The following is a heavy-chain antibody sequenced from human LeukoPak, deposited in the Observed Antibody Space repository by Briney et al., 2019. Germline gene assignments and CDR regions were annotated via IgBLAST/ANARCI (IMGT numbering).Heavy chain of an antibody. J-gene: IGHJ4*02. V-gene: IGHV4-4*02. Sequence: SGTLSLTCAVSGGSISSSNWWSWVRQPPGKGLEWIGEIYHSGSTNYNPSLKSRVTISVDKPKNQFSLKLSSVTAADTAVYYCARTLMYYDFWSGYYNYFDYWGQGTLVTVSS. CDR2: IYHSGST. CDR3: ARTLMYYDFWSGYYNYFDY. D-gene: IGHD3-3*01. CDR1: GGSISSSNW.